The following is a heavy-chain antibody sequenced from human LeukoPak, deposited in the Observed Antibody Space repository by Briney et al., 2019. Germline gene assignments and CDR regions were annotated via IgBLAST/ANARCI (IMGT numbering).Heavy chain of an antibody. CDR2: INSDGSST. CDR3: ARDVGGYSYVYWFDP. J-gene: IGHJ5*02. CDR1: GFTFSSYW. D-gene: IGHD5-18*01. Sequence: GGSLRLSCAASGFTFSSYWMHWVRQAPGKGLVWVSRINSDGSSTSYADSVKGRFTISRDNAKNTLYLQMNSLRAEETAVYYCARDVGGYSYVYWFDPWGQGTLVTVSS. V-gene: IGHV3-74*01.